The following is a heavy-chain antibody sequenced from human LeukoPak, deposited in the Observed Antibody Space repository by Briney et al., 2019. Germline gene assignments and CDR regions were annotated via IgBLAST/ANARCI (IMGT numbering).Heavy chain of an antibody. Sequence: SETLSLTCAVSGDSNSSGGCWWSWIRQPPGKGPEWIGYISYGGKADYNPSLKSRVAISADTPKNQFSLKLSSTTAADTAVYYCARAPVATPSEFDYWGQGTLVTVSS. CDR3: ARAPVATPSEFDY. CDR2: ISYGGKA. V-gene: IGHV4-31*11. CDR1: GDSNSSGGCW. J-gene: IGHJ4*02. D-gene: IGHD5-12*01.